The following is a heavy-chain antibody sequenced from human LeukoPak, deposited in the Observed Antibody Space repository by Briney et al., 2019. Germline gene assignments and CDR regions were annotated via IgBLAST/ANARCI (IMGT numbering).Heavy chain of an antibody. CDR3: ARDSGYDNGVDS. CDR2: ISYDGSNK. D-gene: IGHD5-12*01. V-gene: IGHV3-30-3*01. CDR1: GFTFSSYA. Sequence: GGSLRLSCAASGFTFSSYAMHWVRQAPGKGLEWVAVISYDGSNKYYADSVKGRFTISRDNSKNTLYLQMNSLRAEDTAVYYCARDSGYDNGVDSWGQGTLVTVSS. J-gene: IGHJ4*02.